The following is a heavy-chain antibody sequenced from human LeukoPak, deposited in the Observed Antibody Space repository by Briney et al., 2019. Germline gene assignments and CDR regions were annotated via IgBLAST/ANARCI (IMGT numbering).Heavy chain of an antibody. Sequence: GGSLRLSCAASGFIFSNYGMHWARQAPGKGLEWVAFIRYDESNKFYADSVKGRFTISRDNSKNILFLQMNSLRAEGTAVYYCATMQWLEGVDWFDPWGQGTLATVSS. CDR1: GFIFSNYG. D-gene: IGHD6-19*01. CDR3: ATMQWLEGVDWFDP. J-gene: IGHJ5*02. V-gene: IGHV3-30*02. CDR2: IRYDESNK.